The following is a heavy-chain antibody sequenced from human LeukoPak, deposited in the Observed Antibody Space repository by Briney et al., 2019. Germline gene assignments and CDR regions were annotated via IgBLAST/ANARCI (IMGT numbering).Heavy chain of an antibody. CDR2: IYYSGST. J-gene: IGHJ3*02. V-gene: IGHV4-30-4*08. D-gene: IGHD7-27*01. Sequence: SETLSLTCTVSGGSISSGDYYWSWIRQPPGKGLEWIGYIYYSGSTYYNPSLKSRVTISVDTSKNQFSLKLSSVTAADTAVYYCARLSSWELDAFDIWGQGTMVTVSS. CDR1: GGSISSGDYY. CDR3: ARLSSWELDAFDI.